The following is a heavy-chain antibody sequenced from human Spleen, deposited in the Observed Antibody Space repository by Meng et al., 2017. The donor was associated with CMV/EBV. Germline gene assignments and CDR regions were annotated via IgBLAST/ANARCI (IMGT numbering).Heavy chain of an antibody. J-gene: IGHJ4*02. CDR1: GGSFSGYY. D-gene: IGHD4-23*01. CDR3: ARGGVTPYFDY. Sequence: LTCGVYGGSFSGYYWSWIRQPPGKGLEWIGEINHSGSTNYNPSLKSRVTISVDTSKNQFSLKLSSVTAADTAVYYCARGGVTPYFDYWGQGTLVTVSS. CDR2: INHSGST. V-gene: IGHV4-34*01.